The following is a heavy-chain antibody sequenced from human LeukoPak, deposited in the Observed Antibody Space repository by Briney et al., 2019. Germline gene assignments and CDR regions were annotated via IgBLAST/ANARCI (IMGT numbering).Heavy chain of an antibody. CDR3: ARGYYDILTGYYYYFDY. CDR2: IYTSGST. D-gene: IGHD3-9*01. J-gene: IGHJ4*02. Sequence: SETLSLTCTVSGYSISSGYYWGWIRQPAGKGLEWIGRIYTSGSTNYNPSLKSRVTMSVDTSKNQFSLKLSSVTAADTAVYYCARGYYDILTGYYYYFDYWGQGTLVTVSS. CDR1: GYSISSGYY. V-gene: IGHV4-4*07.